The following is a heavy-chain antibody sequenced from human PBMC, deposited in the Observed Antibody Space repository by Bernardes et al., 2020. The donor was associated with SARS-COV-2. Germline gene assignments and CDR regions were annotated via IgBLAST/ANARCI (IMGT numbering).Heavy chain of an antibody. Sequence: GGSLRLSCAASGFTFSSYAMHWVRQAPGKGLEWVAVISYDGSNKYYADSVKGRFTISRDNSKNTLYLQMNSLRAEDMAVYYCARGPVHDSSGYYEYYYYGMDVWGQGTTVTVSS. D-gene: IGHD3-22*01. CDR1: GFTFSSYA. CDR3: ARGPVHDSSGYYEYYYYGMDV. V-gene: IGHV3-30-3*01. J-gene: IGHJ6*02. CDR2: ISYDGSNK.